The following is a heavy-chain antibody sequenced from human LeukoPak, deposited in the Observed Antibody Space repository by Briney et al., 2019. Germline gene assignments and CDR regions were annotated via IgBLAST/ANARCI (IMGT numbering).Heavy chain of an antibody. CDR1: GCTLTELS. Sequence: GASVKVSCKVSGCTLTELSMHWVRQAPGKGLEWMGGFDPEDGETIYAQKFQGRVTMTEDTSTDTAYMELSSLRSEDTAVYYCATSDIVLMVYAPFDYWGQGTLVTVSS. CDR2: FDPEDGET. J-gene: IGHJ4*02. V-gene: IGHV1-24*01. D-gene: IGHD2-8*01. CDR3: ATSDIVLMVYAPFDY.